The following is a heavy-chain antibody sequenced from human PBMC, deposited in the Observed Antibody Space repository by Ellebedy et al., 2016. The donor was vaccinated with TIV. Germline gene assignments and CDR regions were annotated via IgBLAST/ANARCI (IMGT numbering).Heavy chain of an antibody. CDR3: AKGHGSGSYLGYGMDV. CDR2: ISYDGSNK. V-gene: IGHV3-30*18. J-gene: IGHJ6*02. D-gene: IGHD3-10*01. Sequence: GESLKISCAASGFTFSSYGMHWVRQAPGKGLEWVAVISYDGSNKYYADSVKGRFTISRDNSKNTRYLQMNSLRAEDTAVYYCAKGHGSGSYLGYGMDVWGQGTTVTVSS. CDR1: GFTFSSYG.